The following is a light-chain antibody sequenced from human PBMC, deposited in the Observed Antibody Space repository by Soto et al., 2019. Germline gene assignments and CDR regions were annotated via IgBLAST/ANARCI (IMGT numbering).Light chain of an antibody. Sequence: DIQMTQSPSTLSASVGDRVTITCRASQSISSWLAWYQQKPGKAPKLLIYDASSLESGVPSRFSGSGSGTEFTLTISSLQPDDFATYDCQQYNSYPWTCGQGTKVDIK. J-gene: IGKJ1*01. CDR1: QSISSW. CDR3: QQYNSYPWT. V-gene: IGKV1-5*01. CDR2: DAS.